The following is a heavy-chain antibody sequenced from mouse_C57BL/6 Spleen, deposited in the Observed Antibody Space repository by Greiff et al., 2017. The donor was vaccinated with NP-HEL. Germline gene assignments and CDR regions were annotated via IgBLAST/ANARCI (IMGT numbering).Heavy chain of an antibody. CDR3: ARAYYYGSSLFAY. V-gene: IGHV1-69*01. CDR2: IDPSDSYT. CDR1: GYTFTSYW. J-gene: IGHJ3*01. D-gene: IGHD1-1*01. Sequence: VQLQQSGAELVMPGASVKLSCKASGYTFTSYWMHWVKQRPGQGLEWIGEIDPSDSYTNYNQKFKGKSTLTVDKSSSTAYLQLSSLTSEDSAVYYGARAYYYGSSLFAYWGQGTLVTVSA.